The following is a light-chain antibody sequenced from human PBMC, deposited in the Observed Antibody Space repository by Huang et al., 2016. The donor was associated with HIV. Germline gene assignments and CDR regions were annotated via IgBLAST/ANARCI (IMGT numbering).Light chain of an antibody. CDR2: DAS. Sequence: EVVMTQSPVTLSVSPGERATLSCRASQSVNNKLAWFQQKPGQAPRLLIHDASIRATGIPDRFSGSGSGTEFTLTISILQSEDFAVYYCQQYNKWPPWTFGQGTKVEIK. CDR1: QSVNNK. V-gene: IGKV3D-15*03. CDR3: QQYNKWPPWT. J-gene: IGKJ1*01.